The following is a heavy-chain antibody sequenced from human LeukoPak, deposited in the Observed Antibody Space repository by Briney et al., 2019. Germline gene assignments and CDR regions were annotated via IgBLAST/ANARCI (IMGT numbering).Heavy chain of an antibody. CDR2: INPKSGVT. CDR1: GYTFNGYY. CDR3: ARFGVVTNDAFDI. Sequence: ASVKVSCKASGYTFNGYYLHWVRQAPGQGLEWMGWINPKSGVTKFAQQFQGRVTMTWDTSVSTAYMELSRLTSDDTAMYYCARFGVVTNDAFDIWGQGTMVTISS. J-gene: IGHJ3*02. V-gene: IGHV1-2*02. D-gene: IGHD3-3*01.